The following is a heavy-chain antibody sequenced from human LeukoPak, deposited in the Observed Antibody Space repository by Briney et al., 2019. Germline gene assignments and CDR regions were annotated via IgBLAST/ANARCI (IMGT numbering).Heavy chain of an antibody. D-gene: IGHD6-13*01. V-gene: IGHV1-69*05. CDR2: IIPIFGTA. CDR1: GYTFTSYD. Sequence: SVKVSCKASGYTFTSYDINWVRQATGQGLEWMGGIIPIFGTANYAQKFQGRVTITTDESTSTAYMELSSLRSEDTAVYYCARAGAYSSSWYDYWGQGTLVTVSS. CDR3: ARAGAYSSSWYDY. J-gene: IGHJ4*02.